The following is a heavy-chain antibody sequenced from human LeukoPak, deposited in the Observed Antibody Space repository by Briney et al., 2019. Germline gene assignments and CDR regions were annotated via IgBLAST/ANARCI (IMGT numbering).Heavy chain of an antibody. CDR3: ARDRAAAGTDHFDY. Sequence: GGSLRLSCAASGFTLEIYWMRWVRQAPGKGLEGVANIRKDGSEKNYVDSVKGRFTISRDNAKNSLYLQMNSLRAEDTAVYYCARDRAAAGTDHFDYWGQGTLVTVSS. D-gene: IGHD6-13*01. V-gene: IGHV3-7*01. CDR1: GFTLEIYW. J-gene: IGHJ4*02. CDR2: IRKDGSEK.